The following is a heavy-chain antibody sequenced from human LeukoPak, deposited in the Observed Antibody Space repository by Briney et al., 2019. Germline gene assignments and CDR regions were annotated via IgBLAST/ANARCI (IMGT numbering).Heavy chain of an antibody. CDR2: IIPIFGTA. CDR3: AGVVVPAAMRYYYYYYMDV. V-gene: IGHV1-69*05. Sequence: SVKVSCKASGGTFSSYAISWVRQAPGQGLEWMGGIIPIFGTANYAQKFQGRVTITTDESTRKDYMELSSLRSEDTAVYYCAGVVVPAAMRYYYYYYMDVWGKGTTVTVSS. CDR1: GGTFSSYA. J-gene: IGHJ6*03. D-gene: IGHD2-2*01.